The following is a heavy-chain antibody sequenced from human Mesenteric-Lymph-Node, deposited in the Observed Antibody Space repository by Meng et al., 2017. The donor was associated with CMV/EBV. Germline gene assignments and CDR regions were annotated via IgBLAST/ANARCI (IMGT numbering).Heavy chain of an antibody. V-gene: IGHV4-31*02. CDR1: SISSGGYY. CDR2: IYYSGST. Sequence: SISSGGYYWSWNRQHPGKGLEWIGYIYYSGSTYYNPSLKSRVTISVDTSKNQFSLKLSSVTAADTAVYYCARQTRGYSGYDLNAFDIWGQGTMVTVSS. J-gene: IGHJ3*02. CDR3: ARQTRGYSGYDLNAFDI. D-gene: IGHD5-12*01.